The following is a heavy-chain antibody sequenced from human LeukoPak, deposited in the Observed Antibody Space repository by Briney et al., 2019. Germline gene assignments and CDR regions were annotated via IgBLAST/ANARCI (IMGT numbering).Heavy chain of an antibody. V-gene: IGHV3-74*01. Sequence: GGSLRLSCVVSGFTFSSYWMHWVRQAPGKGLVWVSRLSPDGGTIDYSDSVRGRFTISRDNAKDTLYLQMNSLRVDDTAVYYYATAGQWRFDSWGLGTLVTVSS. CDR2: LSPDGGTI. CDR3: ATAGQWRFDS. J-gene: IGHJ4*02. CDR1: GFTFSSYW. D-gene: IGHD6-19*01.